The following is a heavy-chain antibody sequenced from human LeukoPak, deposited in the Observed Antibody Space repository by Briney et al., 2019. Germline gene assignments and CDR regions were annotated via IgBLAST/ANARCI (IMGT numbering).Heavy chain of an antibody. Sequence: PGGSLRLSCAASGFTFSSYAMSWVRQAPGKGLEWVSYISSSSTIYYADSVKGRFTISRDNAKNSLYLQMNSLRAEDTAVYYCALATYSSSWYVPYYYYGMDVWGQGTTVTVSS. CDR2: ISSSSTI. V-gene: IGHV3-48*01. J-gene: IGHJ6*02. D-gene: IGHD6-13*01. CDR3: ALATYSSSWYVPYYYYGMDV. CDR1: GFTFSSYA.